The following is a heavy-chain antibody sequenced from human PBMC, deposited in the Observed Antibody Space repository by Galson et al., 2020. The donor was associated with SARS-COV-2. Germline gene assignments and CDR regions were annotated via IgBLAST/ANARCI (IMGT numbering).Heavy chain of an antibody. V-gene: IGHV4-34*01. J-gene: IGHJ4*02. CDR2: ITQSGSV. D-gene: IGHD3-22*01. CDR1: GGSFSGHY. Sequence: SETLSLTCAVYGGSFSGHYWSWSRQSPGKGLEWMGGITQSGSVTYNTSPNSRVTISADTSKNQFSLELRTVTAADTAVYYCARGLFQTTMVIVVFTSGSFYFDSWGQGTLVSVSS. CDR3: ARGLFQTTMVIVVFTSGSFYFDS.